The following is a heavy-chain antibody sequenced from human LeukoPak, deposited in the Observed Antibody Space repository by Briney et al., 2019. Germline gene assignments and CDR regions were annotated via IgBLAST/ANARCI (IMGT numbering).Heavy chain of an antibody. V-gene: IGHV4-30-4*02. CDR3: ARDMVWGQIQYFDAFDI. Sequence: PSETLSLTCTVSGGSISSGDYYWSWIRQPPGKGLEWIGYIYYSGSTYYNPSLKSRVTISVDTSKNQFSLKLSSVTAADTAVYYCARDMVWGQIQYFDAFDIWGQGTMVTVSS. CDR1: GGSISSGDYY. CDR2: IYYSGST. J-gene: IGHJ3*02. D-gene: IGHD2-8*01.